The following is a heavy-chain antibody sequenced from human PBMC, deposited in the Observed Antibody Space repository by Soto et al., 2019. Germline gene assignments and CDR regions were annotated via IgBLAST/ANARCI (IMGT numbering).Heavy chain of an antibody. D-gene: IGHD4-17*01. CDR2: IWYDGSNK. J-gene: IGHJ6*02. Sequence: QVQLVESGGGVVQPGRSLRLSCAASGFTFSSYGMHWVRQAPGKGLEWVAVIWYDGSNKYYADSVKGRFTTSRDNSKNTLYLQMNSLRAEDTAVYYCARGDYGDSYYGMDVWGQGTTVTVSS. V-gene: IGHV3-33*01. CDR3: ARGDYGDSYYGMDV. CDR1: GFTFSSYG.